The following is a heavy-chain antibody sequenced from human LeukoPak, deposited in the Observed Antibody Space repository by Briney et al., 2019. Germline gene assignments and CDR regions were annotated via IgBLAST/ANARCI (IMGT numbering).Heavy chain of an antibody. Sequence: SETLSLTCAVSGGSISSGGYSWSWIRQPPGKGLEWIGYIYHSGSTYYNPSLKSRVTISVDRSKNQFSLKLSSVTAADTAVYYCARGDGEGGDYYGSGTYYIDYWGQGTLVTVSS. CDR1: GGSISSGGYS. D-gene: IGHD3-10*01. V-gene: IGHV4-30-2*01. J-gene: IGHJ4*02. CDR3: ARGDGEGGDYYGSGTYYIDY. CDR2: IYHSGST.